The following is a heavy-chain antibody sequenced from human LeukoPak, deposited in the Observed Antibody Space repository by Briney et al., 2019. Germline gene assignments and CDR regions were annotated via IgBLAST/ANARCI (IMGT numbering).Heavy chain of an antibody. Sequence: SETLSLTCAVYGGSFSGYYWSWIRQPPGKGLEWIGEINHRGSTNYNPSLKSRVTISVDTSKNQFSLKLSSVTAADTAVYYCARGRVDFWSGYQYYYYYMDVWGKGTTVTVSS. CDR3: ARGRVDFWSGYQYYYYYMDV. CDR2: INHRGST. J-gene: IGHJ6*03. V-gene: IGHV4-34*01. CDR1: GGSFSGYY. D-gene: IGHD3-3*01.